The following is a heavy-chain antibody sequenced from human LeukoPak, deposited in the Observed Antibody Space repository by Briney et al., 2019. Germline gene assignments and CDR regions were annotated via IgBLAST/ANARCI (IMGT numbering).Heavy chain of an antibody. D-gene: IGHD5-24*01. J-gene: IGHJ4*02. CDR1: GYTFTGYY. CDR2: INPSSGDT. V-gene: IGHV1-2*02. Sequence: ASVKVSCKASGYTFTGYYMHWVRQAPGQGLEWMGWINPSSGDTNYAQKFQGRVTMTRDTSTSTVYMELSSLRSEDTAVYYCAREIGPIQLHLWGSAFDYWGQGTLVTVSS. CDR3: AREIGPIQLHLWGSAFDY.